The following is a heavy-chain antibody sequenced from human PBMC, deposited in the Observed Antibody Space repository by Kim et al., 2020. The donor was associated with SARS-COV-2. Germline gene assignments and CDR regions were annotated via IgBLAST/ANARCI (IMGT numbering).Heavy chain of an antibody. J-gene: IGHJ4*02. V-gene: IGHV3-74*01. D-gene: IGHD3-16*01. CDR1: GFTFSTSW. Sequence: GGSLRLSCAASGFTFSTSWLHWVRRAPGEGLVWVSRINPDGSATDYADSVKGRFTISRDNTESTLHLQMNSLRAGDTALYYCVRELRGIDVYWGQGTLVT. CDR2: INPDGSAT. CDR3: VRELRGIDVY.